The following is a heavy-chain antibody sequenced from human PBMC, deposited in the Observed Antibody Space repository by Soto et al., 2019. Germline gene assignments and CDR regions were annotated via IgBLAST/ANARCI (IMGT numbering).Heavy chain of an antibody. D-gene: IGHD3-10*01. V-gene: IGHV4-31*03. CDR1: GGSISSGGYY. J-gene: IGHJ6*03. Sequence: QVQLQESGPGLVKPSQTLSLTCTVSGGSISSGGYYWSWIRQHPGKGLEWIGYIYYSGSTYYNPSLKSRVTISVDTSKNQFSLKLSSVTAADTPVYYCAGGYGSGSEPSLDYYYYYMDVWGKGTTVTVSS. CDR2: IYYSGST. CDR3: AGGYGSGSEPSLDYYYYYMDV.